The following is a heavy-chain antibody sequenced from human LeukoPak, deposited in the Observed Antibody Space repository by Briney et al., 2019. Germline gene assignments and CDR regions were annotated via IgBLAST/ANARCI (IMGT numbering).Heavy chain of an antibody. Sequence: GESLKISCKGSGYSFTNYWIAWVRQMPGKGLEWMGIIYPADSDTRYSPSFQGQVTISAEKSISTAYLQCSSLKASDTAMYYCARQVVVTATSYYYYGMDVWGQGTTVTVSS. CDR2: IYPADSDT. CDR1: GYSFTNYW. V-gene: IGHV5-51*01. D-gene: IGHD2-21*02. J-gene: IGHJ6*02. CDR3: ARQVVVTATSYYYYGMDV.